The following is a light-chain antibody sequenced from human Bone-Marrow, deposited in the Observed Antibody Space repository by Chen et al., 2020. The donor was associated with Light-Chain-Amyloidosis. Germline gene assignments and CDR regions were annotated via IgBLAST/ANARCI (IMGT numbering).Light chain of an antibody. CDR1: DLPTKY. J-gene: IGLJ2*01. CDR2: RDT. Sequence: SYVLTQPPSVSVSPGQTATITCSGDDLPTKYAYWYQQKPGQAPVLVIHRDTERPSGISERLSGSSSGTTATLTISGVQAEDEADYHCQSADSSGTYEVIFGGGTKLTVL. V-gene: IGLV3-25*03. CDR3: QSADSSGTYEVI.